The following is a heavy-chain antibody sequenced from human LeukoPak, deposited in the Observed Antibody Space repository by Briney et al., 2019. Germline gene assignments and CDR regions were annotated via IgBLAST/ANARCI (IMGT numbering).Heavy chain of an antibody. D-gene: IGHD5-12*01. CDR2: INPNSGGT. Sequence: ASVKVSCKASGYTFTGYYMHWVRQAPGQGLEWMGWINPNSGGTNYAQKFQGRVTMTRDTSISTAYMELSGLRSDDTAVYYCARGPTTFLSVFSSDYDSSFFYWGQGTLVTVSS. CDR3: ARGPTTFLSVFSSDYDSSFFY. CDR1: GYTFTGYY. V-gene: IGHV1-2*02. J-gene: IGHJ4*02.